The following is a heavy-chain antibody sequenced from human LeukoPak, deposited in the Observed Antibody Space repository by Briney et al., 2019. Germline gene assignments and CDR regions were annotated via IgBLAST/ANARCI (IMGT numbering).Heavy chain of an antibody. Sequence: PGGSLRLSCAASGFTFSSYAMHWVRQAPGKGLEWVAVISYDGSNKYYADSVKGRFTISRDNSKNTLYLQMNSLRAEDTAVYYCAKAKFRYYYDSSGYFPLAFDIWGQGTMVTVSS. J-gene: IGHJ3*02. CDR2: ISYDGSNK. CDR1: GFTFSSYA. CDR3: AKAKFRYYYDSSGYFPLAFDI. V-gene: IGHV3-30-3*01. D-gene: IGHD3-22*01.